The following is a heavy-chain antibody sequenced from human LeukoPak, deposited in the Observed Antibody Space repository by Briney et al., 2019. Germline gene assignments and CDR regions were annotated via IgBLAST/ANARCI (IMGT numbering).Heavy chain of an antibody. CDR3: ARAPLPDY. CDR1: GGSFSGYY. J-gene: IGHJ4*02. V-gene: IGHV4-34*01. CDR2: INHSGST. Sequence: SSETLSLTCAVYGGSFSGYYWSWIRQPPGKGLEWIGEINHSGSTNYNPSLKSRVTISVDTSKNQFSLKLSSVTAADTAVYYCARAPLPDYWGQGTLVTVSS.